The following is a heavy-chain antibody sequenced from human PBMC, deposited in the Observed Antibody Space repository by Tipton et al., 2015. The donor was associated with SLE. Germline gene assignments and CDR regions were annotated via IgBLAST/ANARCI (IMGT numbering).Heavy chain of an antibody. D-gene: IGHD3-10*01. CDR1: GGSISSSSYY. CDR3: ARVSYYGSGRDFDY. V-gene: IGHV4-39*07. J-gene: IGHJ4*02. Sequence: TLSLTCTVSGGSISSSSYYWGWIRQPPGKGLEWIGNIYYSGSTNYNPSLKSRVTISVDTSKNQFSLKLSSVTAADTAVYYCARVSYYGSGRDFDYWGQGTLVTVSS. CDR2: IYYSGST.